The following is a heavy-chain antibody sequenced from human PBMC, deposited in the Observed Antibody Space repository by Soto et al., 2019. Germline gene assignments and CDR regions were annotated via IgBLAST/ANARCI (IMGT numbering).Heavy chain of an antibody. D-gene: IGHD3-10*01. CDR3: ARDYRSNWFAP. V-gene: IGHV1-8*01. CDR2: MNPNSGNT. J-gene: IGHJ5*02. CDR1: GYTFTSYD. Sequence: GASVKGSCKAAGYTFTSYDINWVRQATGQGLEWMGWMNPNSGNTGYAQKFQGRVTMTRNTSISTAYMELSSLRSEDTAVYYCARDYRSNWFAPWGQGTLVTVSS.